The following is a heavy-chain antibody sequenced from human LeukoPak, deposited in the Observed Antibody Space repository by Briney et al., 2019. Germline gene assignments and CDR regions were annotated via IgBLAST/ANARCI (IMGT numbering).Heavy chain of an antibody. V-gene: IGHV1-18*01. D-gene: IGHD2-2*01. CDR1: GYTFTSYG. J-gene: IGHJ4*02. CDR3: ARLYCSSTSCQYPFDY. Sequence: ASVKVSCKASGYTFTSYGISWVRQAPGQGLEWMGWISAYNGNTNYAQKLQGRVTMTTDTSTSTAYVELRSLRSDDTAVYYCARLYCSSTSCQYPFDYWGQGTLVTVSS. CDR2: ISAYNGNT.